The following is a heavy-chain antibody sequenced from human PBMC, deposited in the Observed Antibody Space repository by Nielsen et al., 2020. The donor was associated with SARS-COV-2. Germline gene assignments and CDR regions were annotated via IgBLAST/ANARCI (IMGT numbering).Heavy chain of an antibody. D-gene: IGHD5-24*01. CDR2: INAGNGNT. J-gene: IGHJ4*02. CDR1: GYTFTSYA. Sequence: ASVKVSCKASGYTFTSYAIHWVRQAPGQRLEWMGWINAGNGNTKYSQKFQGRVTITRDTSASTAYMELSSLRSEDTAVYYCARDRWGGYNPPGYWGQGTLVTVSS. V-gene: IGHV1-3*01. CDR3: ARDRWGGYNPPGY.